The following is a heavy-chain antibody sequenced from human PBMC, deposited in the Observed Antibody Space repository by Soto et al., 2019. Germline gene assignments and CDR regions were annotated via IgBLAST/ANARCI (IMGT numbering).Heavy chain of an antibody. CDR2: ISVYNGNK. V-gene: IGHV1-18*01. CDR3: ARDAITLIRGSKVDFYSMDV. J-gene: IGHJ6*02. CDR1: GYTFNNYG. Sequence: ASVKVSCKASGYTFNNYGITWVRQAPGQGLEWMGWISVYNGNKNYAKKVQGRVSMTADTSTSTAYMELRSLQSDDTAVYFRARDAITLIRGSKVDFYSMDVWGQGTTVTVSS. D-gene: IGHD3-10*01.